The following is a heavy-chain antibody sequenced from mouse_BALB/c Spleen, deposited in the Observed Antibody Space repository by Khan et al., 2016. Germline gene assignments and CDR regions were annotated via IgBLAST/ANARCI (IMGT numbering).Heavy chain of an antibody. CDR2: ISDGGRYT. V-gene: IGHV5-4*02. CDR1: GFTFSDYY. CDR3: AREGLRRGFAY. J-gene: IGHJ3*01. D-gene: IGHD2-4*01. Sequence: EVELVESGGGLVKPGGSLKLSCAASGFTFSDYYMYWVRQTPEKRLEWVATISDGGRYTYYPDSVKGRFTISRDNAKHNLYLQMSSLKSEDTAMYYCAREGLRRGFAYWGQGTLVTVSA.